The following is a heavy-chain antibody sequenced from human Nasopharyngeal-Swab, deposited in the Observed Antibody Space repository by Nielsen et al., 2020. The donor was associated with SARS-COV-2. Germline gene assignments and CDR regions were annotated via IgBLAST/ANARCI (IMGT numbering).Heavy chain of an antibody. D-gene: IGHD4-17*01. CDR2: INAGNGNT. Sequence: ASVKVSCKASGYTFTSYAMHWVRQAPGQRLEWMGWINAGNGNTKYSQKFQGRVTITRDTSASTAYMELSSLRSEDTAVYYCARDKGYGPVEYFQHWGQGTLVTVSS. CDR3: ARDKGYGPVEYFQH. CDR1: GYTFTSYA. J-gene: IGHJ1*01. V-gene: IGHV1-3*01.